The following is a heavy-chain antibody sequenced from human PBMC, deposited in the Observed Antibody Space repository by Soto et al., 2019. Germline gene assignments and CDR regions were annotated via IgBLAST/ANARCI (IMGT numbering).Heavy chain of an antibody. Sequence: SETLSLTCTVSGGSISSSSYYWGWIRQPPGKGLEWIGSIYYSGSSYYNPSLKSRVTISVDTSKNQFSLKLSSVTAADTAVYYCARQPGDGSGRYYYYYMDVWGKGTTVTVSS. CDR2: IYYSGSS. V-gene: IGHV4-39*01. CDR1: GGSISSSSYY. D-gene: IGHD3-10*01. CDR3: ARQPGDGSGRYYYYYMDV. J-gene: IGHJ6*03.